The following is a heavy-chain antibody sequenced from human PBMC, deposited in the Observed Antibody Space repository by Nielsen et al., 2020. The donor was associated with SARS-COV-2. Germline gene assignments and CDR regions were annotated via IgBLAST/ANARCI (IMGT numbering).Heavy chain of an antibody. CDR2: IYDSGNT. Sequence: SETLSLTCTVSGGAISSYYWTWIRQPPEKGLEWIAYIYDSGNTNYNPSLRSRVTISVDTSKNPSSLRLSSVTAADTAVYYCARLRTTMTEIDSWGQGTLVTVSS. CDR1: GGAISSYY. D-gene: IGHD4-17*01. V-gene: IGHV4-59*08. J-gene: IGHJ4*02. CDR3: ARLRTTMTEIDS.